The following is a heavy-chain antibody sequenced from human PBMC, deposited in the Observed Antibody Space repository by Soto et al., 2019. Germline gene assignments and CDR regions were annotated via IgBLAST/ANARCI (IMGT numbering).Heavy chain of an antibody. J-gene: IGHJ3*02. D-gene: IGHD6-6*01. Sequence: GGSLRLSCAASGFTFSSYWMSWVRQAPGKGLEWVANIKQDGSEKYYVDSVKGRFTISRDNSKNSLYLQMNSLRAEDTAVHYCSRESDGSSYAFDIWGQGTMVTVSS. CDR3: SRESDGSSYAFDI. CDR2: IKQDGSEK. V-gene: IGHV3-7*01. CDR1: GFTFSSYW.